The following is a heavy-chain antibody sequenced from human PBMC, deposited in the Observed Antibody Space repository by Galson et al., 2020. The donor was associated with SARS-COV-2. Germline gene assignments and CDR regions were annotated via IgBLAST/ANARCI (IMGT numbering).Heavy chain of an antibody. V-gene: IGHV3-9*01. J-gene: IGHJ4*02. CDR3: AKLVLYRQDGVDY. D-gene: IGHD2-8*02. Sequence: GGSLRLSCAASGFTFDDYAMHWVRQAPGKGLEWVSGISWNSGSIGYADSVKGRFTISRDNAKNSLYLQMNSLRAEDTALYYCAKLVLYRQDGVDYWGQGTLVTVSS. CDR2: ISWNSGSI. CDR1: GFTFDDYA.